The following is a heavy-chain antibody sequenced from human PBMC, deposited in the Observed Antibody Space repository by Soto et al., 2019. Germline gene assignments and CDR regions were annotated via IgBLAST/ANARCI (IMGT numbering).Heavy chain of an antibody. CDR1: GYTFSNYG. V-gene: IGHV1-18*01. Sequence: QVQLVQSGAEVENPGASVRVSCKASGYTFSNYGISWVRQAPGQGLEWMGWISGYNGNTNHAQKLQGRITMTTDIPTSTAYMELRRLRSDDTAVYYCARDPRTYYYDTSGSPIDFWGQGTLVTVSS. J-gene: IGHJ4*02. CDR3: ARDPRTYYYDTSGSPIDF. D-gene: IGHD3-22*01. CDR2: ISGYNGNT.